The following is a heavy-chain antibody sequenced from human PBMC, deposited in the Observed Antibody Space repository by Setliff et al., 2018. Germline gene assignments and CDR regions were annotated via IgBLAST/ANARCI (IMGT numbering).Heavy chain of an antibody. V-gene: IGHV1-18*01. CDR2: ISTNNGKT. J-gene: IGHJ4*01. CDR1: GYTFISYG. Sequence: ASVKVSCKASGYTFISYGISWLRQAPGQGFEWMGWISTNNGKTEYSQKVQGRVTMTTDRSTSTIYMELRSLRSDDTAMYYCARRSGDRGMTTGWPDDFDYWGRGTLVTVSS. D-gene: IGHD4-17*01. CDR3: ARRSGDRGMTTGWPDDFDY.